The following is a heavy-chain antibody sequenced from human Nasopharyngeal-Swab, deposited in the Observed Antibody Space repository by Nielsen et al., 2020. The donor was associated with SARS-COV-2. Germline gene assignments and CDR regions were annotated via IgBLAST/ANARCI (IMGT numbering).Heavy chain of an antibody. CDR2: FDPEDGET. D-gene: IGHD2-8*02. J-gene: IGHJ5*02. Sequence: ASVKVSCKVSGYTLTELSMHWVRQAPAKGLEWMGGFDPEDGETIYAQKFQGRVTMTEDTSTDTAYMDLSSLRSEDTAVYYCATSSPVVSSGNWFDPWGQGTLVTVSS. CDR3: ATSSPVVSSGNWFDP. CDR1: GYTLTELS. V-gene: IGHV1-24*01.